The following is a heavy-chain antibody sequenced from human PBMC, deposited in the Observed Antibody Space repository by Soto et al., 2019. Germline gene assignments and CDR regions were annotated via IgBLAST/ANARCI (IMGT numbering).Heavy chain of an antibody. D-gene: IGHD1-26*01. V-gene: IGHV4-34*01. CDR2: INHSGST. CDR3: ARGLFSENYYSGGWYYFAY. J-gene: IGHJ4*02. Sequence: QVQLQQWGAGLLKPSKTLSLTCAVYGGSFSGYSWTWIRQSPGKGLEWIGQINHSGSTTYNPSLKSRVTISLGTSKNQFSLELSSVTAADTAVYYCARGLFSENYYSGGWYYFAYWGQGTLVTVSS. CDR1: GGSFSGYS.